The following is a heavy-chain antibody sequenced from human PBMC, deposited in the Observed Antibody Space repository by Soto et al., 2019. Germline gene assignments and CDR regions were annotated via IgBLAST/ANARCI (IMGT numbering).Heavy chain of an antibody. V-gene: IGHV3-9*01. CDR3: AKDRAAKVVVATTFDY. D-gene: IGHD2-15*01. J-gene: IGHJ4*02. Sequence: GGSLRLSCAASGFTFDDYAMHWVRQAPGKGLEWVSGISWNSGSIGYAVSVKGRFTISRDNAKNSLYLQMNSLRAEDTALYYCAKDRAAKVVVATTFDYWGQGTLVTVSS. CDR1: GFTFDDYA. CDR2: ISWNSGSI.